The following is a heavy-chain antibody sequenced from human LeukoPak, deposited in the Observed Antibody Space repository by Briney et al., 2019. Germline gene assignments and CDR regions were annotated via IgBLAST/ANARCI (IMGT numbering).Heavy chain of an antibody. Sequence: GGSLRLSCAASGFTFSSYVMSWVRQAPGKGLEWVSGISDSGGGTYYADSVKGRFTISRDNSKNTLYLQMNSLRAEDTAVYHCAKLPGRAADYWGQGTLVTVSS. CDR2: ISDSGGGT. CDR1: GFTFSSYV. J-gene: IGHJ4*02. V-gene: IGHV3-23*01. CDR3: AKLPGRAADY.